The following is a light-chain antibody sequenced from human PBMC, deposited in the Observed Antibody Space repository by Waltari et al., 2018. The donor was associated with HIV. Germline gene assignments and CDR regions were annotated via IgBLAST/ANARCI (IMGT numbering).Light chain of an antibody. Sequence: SYELTQPPSVSVSPGQTARITCSGDELPKLNAYWYQQKPGQAPVLVIYKDNERPSGIPERFSGSSSGTTVTLTISGVQAEDEADYYCQSADSSGSYVLGTGTKVTVL. CDR1: ELPKLN. CDR3: QSADSSGSYV. CDR2: KDN. J-gene: IGLJ1*01. V-gene: IGLV3-25*03.